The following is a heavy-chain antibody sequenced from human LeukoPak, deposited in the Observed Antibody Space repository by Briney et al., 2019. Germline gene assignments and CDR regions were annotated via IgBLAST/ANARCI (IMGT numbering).Heavy chain of an antibody. CDR3: ARDPAAAGTPYYGMDV. Sequence: ASVKVSCKASGYTFTAYYMHWVRQAPGQGLEWMGWINPNSGGTNSSQKFQDRVTLTRDTSISTAYMELGSLRSDDTAIYYCARDPAAAGTPYYGMDVWGQGTTVTVSS. D-gene: IGHD6-13*01. CDR2: INPNSGGT. V-gene: IGHV1-2*02. CDR1: GYTFTAYY. J-gene: IGHJ6*02.